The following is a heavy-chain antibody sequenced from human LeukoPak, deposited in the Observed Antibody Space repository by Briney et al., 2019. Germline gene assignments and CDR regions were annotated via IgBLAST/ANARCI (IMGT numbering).Heavy chain of an antibody. V-gene: IGHV1-69*06. J-gene: IGHJ6*03. Sequence: GASVTVSFKASGGTFNNYAISWVRPAPAQGLEWMGGIIPIFGTTNYSRKFRGRVTLTADKSTRTAYMELSSLRSEDTAVYYCARGRTGYCSDGSCYYYYMDVWGKGTTVTISS. CDR3: ARGRTGYCSDGSCYYYYMDV. D-gene: IGHD2-15*01. CDR2: IIPIFGTT. CDR1: GGTFNNYA.